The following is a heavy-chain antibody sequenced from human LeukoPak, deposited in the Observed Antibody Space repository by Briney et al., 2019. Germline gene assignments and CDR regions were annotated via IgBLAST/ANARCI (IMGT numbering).Heavy chain of an antibody. D-gene: IGHD3-22*01. CDR1: GHSISSGYY. V-gene: IGHV4-38-2*01. CDR2: IYHSGST. CDR3: ASPTYYYDSSGLDWYFDL. J-gene: IGHJ2*01. Sequence: TSETLSLTCAVSGHSISSGYYWGWIRQPPGKGLEWIGSIYHSGSTYYNPSLKSRVTISVDTSKNQFSLKLSSVTAADTAVYYCASPTYYYDSSGLDWYFDLWGRGTLVTVSS.